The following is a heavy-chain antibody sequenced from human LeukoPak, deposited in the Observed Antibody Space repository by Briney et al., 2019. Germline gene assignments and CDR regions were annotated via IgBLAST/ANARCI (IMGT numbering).Heavy chain of an antibody. CDR3: ARDYDSSGYYYGLDAFDI. CDR1: GFTLSNAW. D-gene: IGHD3-22*01. V-gene: IGHV3-11*01. J-gene: IGHJ3*02. CDR2: ISSSGSTI. Sequence: GGSLRLSCAASGFTLSNAWMNWVRQAPGKGLEWVLYISSSGSTIYYADSVKGRFTISRDNAKNSLYLQMNSLRAEDTAVYYCARDYDSSGYYYGLDAFDIWGQGTMVTVSS.